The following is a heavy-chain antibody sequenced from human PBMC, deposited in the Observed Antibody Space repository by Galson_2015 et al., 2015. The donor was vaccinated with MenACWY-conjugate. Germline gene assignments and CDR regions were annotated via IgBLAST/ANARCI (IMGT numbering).Heavy chain of an antibody. J-gene: IGHJ4*02. CDR3: AKSRGASFYFDS. Sequence: SLRLSCVASGFTFNTYWMHWVRQAPGKGLVWVSRINPGGSITTYADSVKDRFTISRDNAKNTLYLQMNSLRPEDTAVFYCAKSRGASFYFDSWGQGTLVTVSS. V-gene: IGHV3-74*01. CDR2: INPGGSIT. CDR1: GFTFNTYW. D-gene: IGHD1-26*01.